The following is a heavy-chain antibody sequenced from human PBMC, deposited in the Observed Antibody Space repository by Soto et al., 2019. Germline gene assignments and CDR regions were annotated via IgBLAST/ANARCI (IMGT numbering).Heavy chain of an antibody. CDR2: IYPGDSDT. CDR3: ARPFDTSGWYDH. D-gene: IGHD6-19*01. Sequence: GESLKISCKGSGYSFTSYWIAWVRQMPGKGLECMGIIYPGDSDTRYSPSFEGQVTISADKSINTAYLQWSSLKASDSAMYYCARPFDTSGWYDHWGQGPLVTVPS. J-gene: IGHJ5*02. V-gene: IGHV5-51*01. CDR1: GYSFTSYW.